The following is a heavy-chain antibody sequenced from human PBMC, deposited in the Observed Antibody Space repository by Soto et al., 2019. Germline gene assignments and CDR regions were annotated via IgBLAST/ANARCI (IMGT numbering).Heavy chain of an antibody. CDR2: ISGSGGST. Sequence: PGGSLRLSCAASGFTFSSYAMSWVRQAPGKGLEWVSAISGSGGSTYYADSVKGRFTISRDNSKNTLYLQMNSLRAEDTAVYYCAKDYIWGSYRGDAFDIWGQGTMVTVSS. D-gene: IGHD3-16*02. CDR3: AKDYIWGSYRGDAFDI. V-gene: IGHV3-23*01. CDR1: GFTFSSYA. J-gene: IGHJ3*02.